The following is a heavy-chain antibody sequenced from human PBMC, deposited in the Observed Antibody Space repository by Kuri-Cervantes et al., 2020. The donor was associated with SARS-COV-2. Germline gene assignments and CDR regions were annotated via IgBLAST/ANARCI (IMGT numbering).Heavy chain of an antibody. CDR3: ARYRIQLWEDSYYYYGMGV. CDR2: IKQDGSEK. Sequence: GGSLRLSCAASGFTFSSYWMSWVRQAPGKGLEWVANIKQDGSEKYYVDSVKGRFTISRNNAKNSLYLQMNSLRAEDAAVYYCARYRIQLWEDSYYYYGMGVWGQGTTVTVSS. V-gene: IGHV3-7*05. CDR1: GFTFSSYW. D-gene: IGHD5-18*01. J-gene: IGHJ6*02.